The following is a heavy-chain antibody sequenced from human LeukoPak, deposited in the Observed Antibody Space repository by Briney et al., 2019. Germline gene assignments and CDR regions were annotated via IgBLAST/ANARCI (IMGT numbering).Heavy chain of an antibody. D-gene: IGHD1-26*01. CDR2: IDPSDSYT. Sequence: GESLKISCKGSGYSFTSYWISWVRQMPGKGLEGRGRIDPSDSYTNYSPSFQGHVTISVDKSISTAYLQWSSLKASDTAMYYCARQDAWGARAFDIWGQGTMVTVSS. CDR1: GYSFTSYW. CDR3: ARQDAWGARAFDI. V-gene: IGHV5-10-1*01. J-gene: IGHJ3*02.